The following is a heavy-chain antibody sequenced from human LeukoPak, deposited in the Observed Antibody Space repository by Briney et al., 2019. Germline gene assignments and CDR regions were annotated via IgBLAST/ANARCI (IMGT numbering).Heavy chain of an antibody. CDR2: INHSGST. V-gene: IGHV4-34*01. Sequence: PSETLSLTCAVYGGSFSGYYWSWIRQPPGKGLEWIGEINHSGSTNYNPSLKSRVTISVDTSKNQFSLKLSSVTAADTAVYYCAGITMVRGSKKNLKLYYFDYWGQGTLVTVSS. D-gene: IGHD3-10*01. CDR3: AGITMVRGSKKNLKLYYFDY. CDR1: GGSFSGYY. J-gene: IGHJ4*02.